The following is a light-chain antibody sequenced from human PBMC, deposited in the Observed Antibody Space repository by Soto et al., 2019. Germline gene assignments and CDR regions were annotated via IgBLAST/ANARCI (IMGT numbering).Light chain of an antibody. J-gene: IGKJ5*01. CDR3: QHRGNWP. CDR2: DAS. Sequence: EIVLTQSPATLSVSPGEGATLSCRASQSISTTVAWYQQKPGQAPRLLIYDASKRATGIPERFSGSGSGTDFTLTISSLEPEDSAVYYCQHRGNWPFGQGTRLEIK. CDR1: QSISTT. V-gene: IGKV3-11*01.